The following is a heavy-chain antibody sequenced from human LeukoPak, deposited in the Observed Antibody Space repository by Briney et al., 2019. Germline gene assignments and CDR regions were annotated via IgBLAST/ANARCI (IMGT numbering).Heavy chain of an antibody. Sequence: GASVKVSCKASGYTFPNYYIHWVRQAPGQGLEWMGIINPSGGATSYAQKFRGRVTMTRVTSTSTVYMELSSLRSEDTAVYYCATDRGYCTSNRCYERNYFDYWGQGSLVTVSS. D-gene: IGHD2-2*01. CDR2: INPSGGAT. CDR1: GYTFPNYY. V-gene: IGHV1-46*01. CDR3: ATDRGYCTSNRCYERNYFDY. J-gene: IGHJ4*02.